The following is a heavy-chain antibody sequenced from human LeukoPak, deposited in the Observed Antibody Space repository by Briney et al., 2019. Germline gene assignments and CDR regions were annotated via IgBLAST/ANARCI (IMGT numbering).Heavy chain of an antibody. J-gene: IGHJ3*02. CDR3: ATALWFGEQPDAFDI. CDR2: IKQDGSEK. CDR1: GFTFSSYW. Sequence: GGSLRLSCAASGFTFSSYWMSWVRQAPGKGLEWVANIKQDGSEKYYVDSVKGRFTISRDSAKNSLYLQMNSLRAEDTAVYYCATALWFGEQPDAFDIWGQGTMVTVSS. D-gene: IGHD3-10*01. V-gene: IGHV3-7*01.